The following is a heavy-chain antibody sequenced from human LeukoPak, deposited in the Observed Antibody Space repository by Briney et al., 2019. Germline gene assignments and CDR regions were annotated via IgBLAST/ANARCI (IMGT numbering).Heavy chain of an antibody. CDR3: ARDFKYYDSSGYYAFDI. D-gene: IGHD3-22*01. CDR1: GGSISSGDYY. Sequence: PSQTLSLTCTVSGGSISSGDYYWSWIRQPPGKGLEWIGYIYYSGSTYYNPSLKSRVTISVDTSKNQLSLKLSSVTAADTAVYYCARDFKYYDSSGYYAFDIWGQGTMVTVSS. V-gene: IGHV4-30-4*01. CDR2: IYYSGST. J-gene: IGHJ3*02.